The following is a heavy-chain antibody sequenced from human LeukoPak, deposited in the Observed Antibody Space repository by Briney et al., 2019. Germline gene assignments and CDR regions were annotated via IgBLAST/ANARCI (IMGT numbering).Heavy chain of an antibody. CDR2: IFSNDEK. Sequence: SGPTLVNPTQTLTLTCTVSGFSLSNARMGVSWIRQPPGKALEWLAHIFSNDEKSYSTSLKSRLTISKDTSKSQVVLTMTNMDPVDTATYYCARNYEYSSRGSWFDPWGQGTLVTVSS. D-gene: IGHD6-13*01. CDR3: ARNYEYSSRGSWFDP. CDR1: GFSLSNARMG. V-gene: IGHV2-26*01. J-gene: IGHJ5*02.